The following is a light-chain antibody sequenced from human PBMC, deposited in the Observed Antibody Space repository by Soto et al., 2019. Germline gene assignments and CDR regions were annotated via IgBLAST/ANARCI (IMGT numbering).Light chain of an antibody. J-gene: IGKJ2*01. CDR2: KAS. Sequence: DIQMTQSPSTLSASVGDRVTITCRASQSISSWLAWYQQKPGKAPKLLIYKASSLESGVPSRFSGSGSGTEFPLTISSLQPDDFANYYCQQYNSYSHTFGQGTKLEIK. CDR3: QQYNSYSHT. CDR1: QSISSW. V-gene: IGKV1-5*03.